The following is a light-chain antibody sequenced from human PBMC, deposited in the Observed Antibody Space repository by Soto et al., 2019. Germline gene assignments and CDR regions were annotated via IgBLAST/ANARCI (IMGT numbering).Light chain of an antibody. J-gene: IGKJ5*01. Sequence: EIVLTQSPATLSLSPGERATLSCRASQNVANYLGWYQQKPGQAPRLLIYESSNRATGIPARFSGSGSGTDFTLTISSLEPEDLAAYYCQQRSNWITFGQGTRLEIK. CDR1: QNVANY. CDR2: ESS. CDR3: QQRSNWIT. V-gene: IGKV3-11*01.